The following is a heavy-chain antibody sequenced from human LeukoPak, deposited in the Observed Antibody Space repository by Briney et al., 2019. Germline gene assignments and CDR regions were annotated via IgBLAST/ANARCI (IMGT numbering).Heavy chain of an antibody. CDR2: IYTGGST. Sequence: SETLSRTCTVSGGSISSYYWSWIRQPAGKGLEWIGRIYTGGSTNYNASLKSRVSMSVDTSKNQFFLKLTSVTAADTAVYFCARHLYDYYFDYWGQGTLVTVSS. CDR1: GGSISSYY. D-gene: IGHD3-3*01. J-gene: IGHJ4*02. CDR3: ARHLYDYYFDY. V-gene: IGHV4-4*07.